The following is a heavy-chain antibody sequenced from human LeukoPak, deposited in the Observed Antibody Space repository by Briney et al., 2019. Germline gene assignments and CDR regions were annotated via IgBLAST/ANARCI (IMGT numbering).Heavy chain of an antibody. CDR1: GYTFTSYY. J-gene: IGHJ4*02. V-gene: IGHV1-46*01. CDR2: INPSGGST. D-gene: IGHD5-12*01. Sequence: ASVKVSCQASGYTFTSYYMHWVRQAPGQGLEWMGIINPSGGSTSYAQKFQGRVTMTRDMSTSTVYMELSSLRSEDTAVYYCARDRGGGNSGYEYWGSSDYWGQGTLVTVSS. CDR3: ARDRGGGNSGYEYWGSSDY.